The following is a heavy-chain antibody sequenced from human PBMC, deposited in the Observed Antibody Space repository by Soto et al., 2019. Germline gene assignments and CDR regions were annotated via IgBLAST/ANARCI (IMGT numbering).Heavy chain of an antibody. Sequence: QVQLVQSGAEVKKPGASVKVSCKASGYTFTSYDINWVRQAPGQGLEWMGWMNPNSGNTVYAQKFQGRVTMTRNTSISTAYMELSSRRSEDTAVYYCARERSYGHDYWGQGTLVTVSS. CDR3: ARERSYGHDY. V-gene: IGHV1-8*01. CDR2: MNPNSGNT. J-gene: IGHJ4*02. D-gene: IGHD5-18*01. CDR1: GYTFTSYD.